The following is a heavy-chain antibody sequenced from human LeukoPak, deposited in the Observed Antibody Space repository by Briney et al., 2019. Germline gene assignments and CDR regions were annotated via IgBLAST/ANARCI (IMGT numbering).Heavy chain of an antibody. CDR1: GFTFSSYW. CDR2: IKQDGREK. D-gene: IGHD1/OR15-1a*01. CDR3: ARDWDNVGWFDP. V-gene: IGHV3-7*01. J-gene: IGHJ5*02. Sequence: GGSLRLSCAATGFTFSSYWMSWARQAPGKGLEWVANIKQDGREKYYVDSVKGRFTISRDNAKNSLYLQMNSLRAEDTAVYYCARDWDNVGWFDPWGQGTLVTVSS.